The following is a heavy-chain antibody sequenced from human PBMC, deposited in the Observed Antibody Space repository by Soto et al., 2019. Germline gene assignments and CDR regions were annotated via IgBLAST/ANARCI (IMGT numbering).Heavy chain of an antibody. V-gene: IGHV3-23*01. J-gene: IGHJ6*02. D-gene: IGHD2-2*02. Sequence: EVQLLESGGGLVQPGGSLRLSCAASGYTFSSYAMSWVRQAPGKGLEWVSAISGSGGSTYYADSVKGRFTISRDNSKNTLYLQMNSLRAEDTAVYYCAKSSLDIVVVPAAIYYYYYSMDVWGQGTTVTVSS. CDR3: AKSSLDIVVVPAAIYYYYYSMDV. CDR2: ISGSGGST. CDR1: GYTFSSYA.